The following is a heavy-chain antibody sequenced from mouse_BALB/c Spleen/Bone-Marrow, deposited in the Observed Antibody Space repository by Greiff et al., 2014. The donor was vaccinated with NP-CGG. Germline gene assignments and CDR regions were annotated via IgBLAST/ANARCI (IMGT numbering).Heavy chain of an antibody. CDR1: GFTFSDFY. Sequence: EVQRVESGGGLVKPGGSLKLSCAASGFTFSDFYMSWFRQTPEKRLEWVATISNGGTYTYYPDSVKGRFTISRDNAKNNLYLQMSSLKSEDTAMYYCARSGERYGAMDYWGQGTSVTVTS. V-gene: IGHV5-4*02. J-gene: IGHJ4*01. CDR2: ISNGGTYT. D-gene: IGHD1-1*02. CDR3: ARSGERYGAMDY.